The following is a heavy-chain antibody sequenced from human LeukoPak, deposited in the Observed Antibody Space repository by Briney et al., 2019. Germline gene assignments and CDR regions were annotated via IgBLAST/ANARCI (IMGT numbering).Heavy chain of an antibody. CDR3: AKGSTVLRYFDWPTPFDY. Sequence: GGSLRLSRAASGFTFSSYGMHWVRQAPGKGLEWVAFIRYDGSNKYYADSVKGRFTISRDNSKNTLYLQMNSLRAEDTAVYYCAKGSTVLRYFDWPTPFDYWGQGTLVTVSS. J-gene: IGHJ4*02. CDR1: GFTFSSYG. D-gene: IGHD3-9*01. CDR2: IRYDGSNK. V-gene: IGHV3-30*02.